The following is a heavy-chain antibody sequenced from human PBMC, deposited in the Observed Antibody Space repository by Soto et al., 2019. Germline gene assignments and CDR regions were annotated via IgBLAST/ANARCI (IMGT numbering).Heavy chain of an antibody. V-gene: IGHV1-8*01. Sequence: QVQLVQSGAEVKKPGASVKVSCKASGYTFTSYDINWVRQATGQGLEWMGWMNPNSGNTAYAQKFQGGVTMSSNASISTAYLQLSSLIAEDTSVYYCAIERRDGDDNWGQGTVVTVSS. CDR2: MNPNSGNT. J-gene: IGHJ4*02. CDR1: GYTFTSYD. D-gene: IGHD3-10*01. CDR3: AIERRDGDDN.